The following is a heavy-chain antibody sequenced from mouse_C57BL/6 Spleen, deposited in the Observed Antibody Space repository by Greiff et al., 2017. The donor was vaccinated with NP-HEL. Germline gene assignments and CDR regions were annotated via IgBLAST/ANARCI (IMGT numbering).Heavy chain of an antibody. Sequence: QVHVKQSGAELVRPGTSVKMSCKASGYTFTNYWIGWAKQRPGHGLEWIGDIYPGGGYTNYNEKFKGKATLTADKSSSTAYMQFSSLTSEDSAIYYCARGEYDVSYWYFDVWGTGTTVTVSS. J-gene: IGHJ1*03. V-gene: IGHV1-63*01. CDR1: GYTFTNYW. D-gene: IGHD2-14*01. CDR3: ARGEYDVSYWYFDV. CDR2: IYPGGGYT.